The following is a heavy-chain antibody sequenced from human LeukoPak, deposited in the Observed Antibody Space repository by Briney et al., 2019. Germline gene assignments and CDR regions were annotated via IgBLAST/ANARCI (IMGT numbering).Heavy chain of an antibody. J-gene: IGHJ5*02. Sequence: SETLSLTCTVSGGSISSYYWSWIRQPPGKGLEWIGYIYYSRSTNYNPSLKSRVTISVDTSKNQFSLKLSSVTAGETAVYYCARLYRSSVDWFDHWGQGTLVTVSS. CDR2: IYYSRST. CDR1: GGSISSYY. D-gene: IGHD6-13*01. V-gene: IGHV4-59*08. CDR3: ARLYRSSVDWFDH.